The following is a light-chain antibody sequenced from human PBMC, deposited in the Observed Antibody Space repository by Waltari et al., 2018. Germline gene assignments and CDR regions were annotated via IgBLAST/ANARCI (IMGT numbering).Light chain of an antibody. V-gene: IGLV10-54*01. J-gene: IGLJ1*01. CDR1: SNNVGKQG. CDR3: AARDNSLRAYV. CDR2: RNN. Sequence: QAGLTQPPSVSKGLRQTATLTCTGNSNNVGKQGAAWLQQHQGHPPKLLSYRNNNRPPGIAEEGSASRSGKPASLTISGLQPGDEAYYYCAARDNSLRAYVFGTGTKVTVL.